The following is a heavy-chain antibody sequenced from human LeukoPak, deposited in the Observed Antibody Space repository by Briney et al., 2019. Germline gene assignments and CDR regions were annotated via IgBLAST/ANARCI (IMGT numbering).Heavy chain of an antibody. D-gene: IGHD3-10*01. J-gene: IGHJ4*02. CDR3: ARHYGP. Sequence: SETLSLTCTVSGGSISGSSYYWGWIRQPPGKGLEWIGSIYYSGSTYYNPSLKSRVTISVDTSKNRFSLKLNSVTATDTAAYYCARHYGPWGQGTLVTVSS. V-gene: IGHV4-39*01. CDR2: IYYSGST. CDR1: GGSISGSSYY.